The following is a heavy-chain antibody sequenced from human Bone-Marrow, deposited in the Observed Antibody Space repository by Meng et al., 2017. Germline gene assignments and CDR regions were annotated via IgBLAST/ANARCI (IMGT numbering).Heavy chain of an antibody. CDR1: GGTFSSYA. CDR3: ARDSENIVGATRFDY. CDR2: IIPILGTA. Sequence: QGKLVQSGAEVKKPGSSVKVSCKASGGTFSSYAISWVRQAPGQGLEWMGGIIPILGTANYAQKFQGRVTITADKSTSTAYMELSSLRSEDTAVYYCARDSENIVGATRFDYWGQGTLVTVSS. J-gene: IGHJ4*02. D-gene: IGHD1-26*01. V-gene: IGHV1-69*06.